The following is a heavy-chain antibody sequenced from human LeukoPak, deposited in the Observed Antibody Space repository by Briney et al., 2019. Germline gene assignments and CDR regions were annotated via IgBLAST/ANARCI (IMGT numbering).Heavy chain of an antibody. D-gene: IGHD6-13*01. V-gene: IGHV4-39*07. CDR1: GDSINCASCY. Sequence: PSETLSLTCTVSGDSINCASCYWGWIRQSPGKGLEWIASIYHSGSTYYNPSVKSRVTISVDTSKNQFSLKVNSVTAADTAVYYCAREPTLKLEPYSSSQNSDYWGQGTLVTVSS. CDR2: IYHSGST. CDR3: AREPTLKLEPYSSSQNSDY. J-gene: IGHJ4*02.